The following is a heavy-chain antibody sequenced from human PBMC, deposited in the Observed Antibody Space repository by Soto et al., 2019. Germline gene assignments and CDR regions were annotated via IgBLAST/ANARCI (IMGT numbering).Heavy chain of an antibody. Sequence: GSGPTLVNPTQTLTLTCTFSGFSLSTSGMCVSWIRQPPGKALEWLARIDWDDDKYYSTSLKTRLTISKDTSKNQVVLTMTNMDPEDTAVYYCATDASYCTNGVCYTNFDYWGQGTLVTVSS. CDR2: IDWDDDK. CDR3: ATDASYCTNGVCYTNFDY. D-gene: IGHD2-8*01. J-gene: IGHJ4*02. V-gene: IGHV2-70*11. CDR1: GFSLSTSGMC.